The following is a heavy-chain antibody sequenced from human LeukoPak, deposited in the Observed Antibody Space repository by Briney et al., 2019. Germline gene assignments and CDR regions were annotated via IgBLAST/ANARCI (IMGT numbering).Heavy chain of an antibody. Sequence: SETLPLTCTVSGGSISSYYWSWIRQPPGKGLEWIGYIYYSGSTNYNPSLKSRVTISVDTSKNQFSLKLSSVTAADTAVYYCARLSMGIAVAGSHLDPWGQGTLVTVSS. V-gene: IGHV4-59*08. CDR3: ARLSMGIAVAGSHLDP. CDR1: GGSISSYY. D-gene: IGHD6-19*01. J-gene: IGHJ5*02. CDR2: IYYSGST.